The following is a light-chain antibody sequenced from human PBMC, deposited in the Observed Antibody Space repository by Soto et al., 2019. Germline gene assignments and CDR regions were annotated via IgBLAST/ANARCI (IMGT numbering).Light chain of an antibody. CDR3: QQYNSYPGT. Sequence: DLPRPPSLSPLSATVGNGFSINWRASQSVAWWLAWYQQKPGKAPKLLIYKASSPESGVPSRFSGSRSGTEFTLTITNLQPDDGAIYYCQQYNSYPGTVGQGTRRRL. V-gene: IGKV1-5*03. CDR1: QSVAWW. CDR2: KAS. J-gene: IGKJ5*01.